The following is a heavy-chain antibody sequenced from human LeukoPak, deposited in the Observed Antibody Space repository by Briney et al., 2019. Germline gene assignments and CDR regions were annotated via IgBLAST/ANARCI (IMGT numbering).Heavy chain of an antibody. CDR1: GVSISSGDYS. V-gene: IGHV4-30-2*01. Sequence: PSQTLSLTCAVSGVSISSGDYSWSWIWPPPGKGLEWIGYIYHSGSTYYNPSLKSRVTISVDRSKNQFSLKLSSVTAADTAVYYCARGYCSGGSCYPQFDPWGQGTLVTVSS. D-gene: IGHD2-15*01. CDR2: IYHSGST. CDR3: ARGYCSGGSCYPQFDP. J-gene: IGHJ5*02.